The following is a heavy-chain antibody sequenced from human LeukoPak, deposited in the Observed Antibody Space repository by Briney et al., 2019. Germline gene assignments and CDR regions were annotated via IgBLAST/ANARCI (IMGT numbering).Heavy chain of an antibody. J-gene: IGHJ5*02. CDR3: ARDLFRYGAYYYDSSGNWFDP. Sequence: PGGSLRLSCAASGFTFSTYGMHWVRQAPGKGLEWVAVIWYDGSNKYYADSVKGRFTISRDNSKNTLYLQMNSLRAEDTAVYYCARDLFRYGAYYYDSSGNWFDPWGQGTLVTVSS. CDR2: IWYDGSNK. CDR1: GFTFSTYG. V-gene: IGHV3-33*08. D-gene: IGHD3-22*01.